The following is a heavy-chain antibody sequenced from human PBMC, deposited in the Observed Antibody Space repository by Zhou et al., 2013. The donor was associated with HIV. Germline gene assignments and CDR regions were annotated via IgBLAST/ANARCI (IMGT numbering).Heavy chain of an antibody. CDR2: INPDRGDA. Sequence: QVQLLQSGAEVKPPGASVKVSCKVFGYTLADLAIHWVRLPPGQGLEWMGWINPDRGDAKLAQKFQGRVTLTRDTSISTAYMEISSLRFDDTAIYYCARDRDWGFPRWFDPWGQGTLVTVSS. D-gene: IGHD7-27*01. V-gene: IGHV1-2*02. CDR3: ARDRDWGFPRWFDP. J-gene: IGHJ5*02. CDR1: GYTLADLA.